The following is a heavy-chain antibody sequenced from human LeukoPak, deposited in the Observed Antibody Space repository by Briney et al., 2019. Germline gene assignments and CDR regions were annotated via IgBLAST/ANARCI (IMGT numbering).Heavy chain of an antibody. Sequence: PSETLSLTCTVSGDSISSNVWWHWVRQPPGKGLEWIGEIFHSGLIYYNPSLKSRATISVDKSRNHFSLNLRSVTAADTAVYYCAREIPVPHASSLDQWGQGTLVTVSS. D-gene: IGHD6-19*01. CDR2: IFHSGLI. V-gene: IGHV4-4*02. CDR3: AREIPVPHASSLDQ. CDR1: GDSISSNVW. J-gene: IGHJ4*02.